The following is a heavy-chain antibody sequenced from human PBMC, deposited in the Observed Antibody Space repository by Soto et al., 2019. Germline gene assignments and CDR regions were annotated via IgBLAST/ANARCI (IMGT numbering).Heavy chain of an antibody. Sequence: GVLRLSCAASGFTFSSFWMNWVRQVPGKGLVWVSRLSPDGSITKYADFVKGRFTISRDNAKNTVDLQMNSLRDEDTAVYYCVRDLSYCTDGGRSAWGQGTLVTVSS. V-gene: IGHV3-74*01. CDR2: LSPDGSIT. CDR3: VRDLSYCTDGGRSA. J-gene: IGHJ1*01. D-gene: IGHD1-26*01. CDR1: GFTFSSFW.